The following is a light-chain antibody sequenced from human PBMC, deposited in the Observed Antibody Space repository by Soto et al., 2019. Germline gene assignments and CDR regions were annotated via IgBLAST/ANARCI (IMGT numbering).Light chain of an antibody. CDR3: QQRSNWPT. Sequence: EVVLTQSPATLSLSPGEIATFSCRASQNVNNFLSWYQQKPGQAPRLLIYDASNRATGIPARFSGSGSGTDFTLTISSLASEDFAIYYCQQRSNWPTFGQGTRLEI. CDR2: DAS. CDR1: QNVNNF. V-gene: IGKV3-11*01. J-gene: IGKJ5*01.